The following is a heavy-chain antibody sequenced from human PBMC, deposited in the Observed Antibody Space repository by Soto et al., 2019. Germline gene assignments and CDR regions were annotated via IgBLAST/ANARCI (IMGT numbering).Heavy chain of an antibody. V-gene: IGHV3-53*01. CDR2: IYSGGAT. J-gene: IGHJ2*01. CDR3: ARVDYGDYGWYFDL. D-gene: IGHD4-17*01. CDR1: GFTVTNKY. Sequence: EVQLVESGGNLIQPGGSLRLSCAASGFTVTNKYMTWFRQAPGKGLEWVSLIYSGGATSYADSVKGRFTISRDNSKDILYLQVNSLRVEDTAVYYCARVDYGDYGWYFDLWGRGTLVTVSS.